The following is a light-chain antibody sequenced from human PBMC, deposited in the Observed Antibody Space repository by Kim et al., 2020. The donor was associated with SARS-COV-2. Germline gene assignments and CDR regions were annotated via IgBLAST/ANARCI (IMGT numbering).Light chain of an antibody. CDR3: GTWDSSLSAGV. V-gene: IGLV1-51*01. CDR1: SSNIGKND. Sequence: GQKVTISCSGSSSNIGKNDVSWYQQVPGTAPKLLIYDNNKRPSGIPDRFSGSKSGTSATLGITGLQTGDEADYYCGTWDSSLSAGVFGGGTQLTVL. CDR2: DNN. J-gene: IGLJ3*02.